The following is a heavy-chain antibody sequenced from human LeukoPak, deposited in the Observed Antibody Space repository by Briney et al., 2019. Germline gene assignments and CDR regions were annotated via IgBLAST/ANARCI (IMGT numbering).Heavy chain of an antibody. Sequence: GSLRLSCAASEFSFSDSGMHWVRQAPGKGLEWVAVISYDGSGKYYADSVKGRFTISRDNAKNSLYLQMNSLRAEDTAVYYCARDSVPAAIPYFDYWGQGTLVTVSS. CDR1: EFSFSDSG. D-gene: IGHD2-2*02. CDR3: ARDSVPAAIPYFDY. V-gene: IGHV3-30*03. J-gene: IGHJ4*02. CDR2: ISYDGSGK.